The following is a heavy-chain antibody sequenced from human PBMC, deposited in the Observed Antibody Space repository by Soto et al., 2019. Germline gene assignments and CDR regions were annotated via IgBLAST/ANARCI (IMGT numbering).Heavy chain of an antibody. D-gene: IGHD2-2*01. J-gene: IGHJ5*02. Sequence: SATLSITCTVSGGSISSYYWSWIRQPPGKGLEWIGYIYYSGSTNYNPSLKSRVTISVDTSKNQFSLKLSSATAADTAVYYCARDGVVPAATQGFDPWGQGTLVTV. CDR3: ARDGVVPAATQGFDP. V-gene: IGHV4-59*01. CDR1: GGSISSYY. CDR2: IYYSGST.